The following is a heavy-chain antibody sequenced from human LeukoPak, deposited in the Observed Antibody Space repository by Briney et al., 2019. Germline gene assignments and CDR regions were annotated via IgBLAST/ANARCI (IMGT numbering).Heavy chain of an antibody. V-gene: IGHV1-8*01. D-gene: IGHD6-6*01. CDR3: ARGRSIAARHWFDP. CDR1: GYTFTSYD. J-gene: IGHJ5*02. CDR2: MNPNSGNT. Sequence: ASVKVSCKASGYTFTSYDITWVRQATGRGLEWMGWMNPNSGNTGYAQKFQGRVTMTRDTSISTAYMELSSLRSEDTAVYYCARGRSIAARHWFDPWGQGTLVTVSS.